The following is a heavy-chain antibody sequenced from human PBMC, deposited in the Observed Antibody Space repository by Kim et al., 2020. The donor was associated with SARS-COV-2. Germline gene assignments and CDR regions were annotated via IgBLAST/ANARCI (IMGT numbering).Heavy chain of an antibody. CDR3: ARGRPFYYGSGTKSKNFDY. CDR1: GGSFSGYY. Sequence: SETLSLTCAVYGGSFSGYYWSWIRQPPGKGLEWIGEINHSGSTNYNPSLKSRVTISVDTSKNQFSLKLSSVTAADTAVYYCARGRPFYYGSGTKSKNFDYWGQGTLVTVSS. J-gene: IGHJ4*02. V-gene: IGHV4-34*01. CDR2: INHSGST. D-gene: IGHD3-10*01.